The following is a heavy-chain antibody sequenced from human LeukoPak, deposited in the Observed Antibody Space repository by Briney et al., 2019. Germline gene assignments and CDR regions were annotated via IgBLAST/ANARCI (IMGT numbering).Heavy chain of an antibody. V-gene: IGHV4-4*07. Sequence: SETLSLTCTVSGGSISSYYWSWIRQPARKGLEWIGRIYTSGSINYNPSLKSRVTMSVDTSKNQFSLKLSSVTAADTAVYYCARVGVYDSSRRQFDYRGQGTLVTVSS. D-gene: IGHD3-22*01. CDR2: IYTSGSI. J-gene: IGHJ4*02. CDR1: GGSISSYY. CDR3: ARVGVYDSSRRQFDY.